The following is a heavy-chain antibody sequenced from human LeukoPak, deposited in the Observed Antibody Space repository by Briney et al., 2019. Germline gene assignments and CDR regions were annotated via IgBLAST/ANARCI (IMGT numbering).Heavy chain of an antibody. J-gene: IGHJ3*02. Sequence: PSETLSLTCTVSGGSISSYYWSWIRQPPGKGLEWIGYIYHSGRTNYNPSLKSRDSGSTNYNPSLKSRATISVDTSKNQFSLKLSSVTAADTAVYYCATWGDREAFDIWGQGTMVTVSS. CDR3: ATWGDREAFDI. CDR2: IYHSGRT. CDR1: GGSISSYY. V-gene: IGHV4-59*01. D-gene: IGHD3-16*01.